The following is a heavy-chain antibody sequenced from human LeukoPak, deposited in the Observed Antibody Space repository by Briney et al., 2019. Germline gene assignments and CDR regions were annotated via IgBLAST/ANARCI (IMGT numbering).Heavy chain of an antibody. CDR2: IKSDGKT. V-gene: IGHV3-74*01. J-gene: IGHJ1*01. D-gene: IGHD3-22*01. CDR3: ARAPSEVGGYYPEYFRH. CDR1: GFTFSRYW. Sequence: GGSLRLSCEASGFTFSRYWMHWVRQAPGKGRVWVSRIKSDGKTNYADSVKGRFTISRDNAKNTVSLQMDSLRAEDTGVYYCARAPSEVGGYYPEYFRHWGQGTMVTVSS.